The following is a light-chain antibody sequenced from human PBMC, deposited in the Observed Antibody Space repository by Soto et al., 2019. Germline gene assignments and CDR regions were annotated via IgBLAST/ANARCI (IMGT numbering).Light chain of an antibody. CDR2: AAS. V-gene: IGKV3-20*01. Sequence: EIVLTQSPGTLSLSPVERATLSCMASQSVGSTYFAWYQQKPGQAPRLLIYAASSRAPDIPDRFSGSGSGTEFTLTISRLEPEDFALYYCQHYHSGHRIAFGQGTRLEIK. CDR1: QSVGSTY. CDR3: QHYHSGHRIA. J-gene: IGKJ5*01.